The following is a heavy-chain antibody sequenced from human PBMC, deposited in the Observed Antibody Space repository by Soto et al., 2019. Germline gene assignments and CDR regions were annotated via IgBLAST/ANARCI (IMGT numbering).Heavy chain of an antibody. CDR3: ARSYDFWSGTMEFNWFDP. D-gene: IGHD3-3*01. Sequence: GGSLRLSCAASGFTFSSYSMNWVRQAPGKGLEWVSYISSSSSTIYYADSVKGRFTISRDNAKNSLYLQMNSLRDEDTAVYYCARSYDFWSGTMEFNWFDPWGQGTLVTVSS. V-gene: IGHV3-48*02. CDR2: ISSSSSTI. CDR1: GFTFSSYS. J-gene: IGHJ5*02.